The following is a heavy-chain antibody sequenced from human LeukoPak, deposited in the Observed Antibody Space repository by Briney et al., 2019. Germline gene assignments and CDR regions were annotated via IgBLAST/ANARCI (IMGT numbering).Heavy chain of an antibody. CDR2: IYYSGST. D-gene: IGHD5-18*01. Sequence: SETLSLTCAVSGGSISSYYWSWIRQPPGKGLEWIGYIYYSGSTNYNPSLKSRVIISVDTSKNQFSLKLSSVTAADTAVYFCARDRDTAYFDIWGQGTMVTVSS. V-gene: IGHV4-59*01. CDR3: ARDRDTAYFDI. J-gene: IGHJ3*02. CDR1: GGSISSYY.